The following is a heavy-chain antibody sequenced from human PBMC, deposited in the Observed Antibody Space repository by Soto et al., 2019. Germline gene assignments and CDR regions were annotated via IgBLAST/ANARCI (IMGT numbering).Heavy chain of an antibody. D-gene: IGHD3-10*01. Sequence: QVLLVQSGAEEKRPGASVKVSCEASGYTFTDFHIHGVRQATGQGLEWMGWINAGDGNTKYSQKFQDRVTVTRDTSANTAYMELSSLTSEDTAIYYCASGLMAGSAYWGQGTLVTVSS. CDR3: ASGLMAGSAY. CDR1: GYTFTDFH. CDR2: INAGDGNT. J-gene: IGHJ4*02. V-gene: IGHV1-3*05.